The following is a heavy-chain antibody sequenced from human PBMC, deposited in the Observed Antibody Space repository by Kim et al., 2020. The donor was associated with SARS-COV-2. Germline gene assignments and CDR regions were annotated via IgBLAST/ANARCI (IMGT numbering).Heavy chain of an antibody. D-gene: IGHD4-4*01. CDR3: GRDYEYSIDY. V-gene: IGHV6-1*01. J-gene: IGHJ4*02. CDR2: TYYRSKRYN. CDR1: GDSVSGDSVA. Sequence: SQTLSLTCAISGDSVSGDSVAWNWIRQSPSRGLEWLGRTYYRSKRYNDYAVSVKSRITISPDTSKNQFSLRLTSVTPEDTAVYYCGRDYEYSIDYWGQGTLVTVSS.